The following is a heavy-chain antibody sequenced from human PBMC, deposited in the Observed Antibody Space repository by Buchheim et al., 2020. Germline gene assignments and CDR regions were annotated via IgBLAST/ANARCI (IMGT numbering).Heavy chain of an antibody. CDR2: IWYDGSNK. Sequence: QVQLVESGGGVVQPGRSLRLSCAASGFTFSSYGMHWVRQAPGKGLEWVAVIWYDGSNKYYADSVKGRFTISRDNSKKTLYLQMNSLRAEDTAVYYCARDLTATVFYYGMDVWGQGTT. CDR1: GFTFSSYG. D-gene: IGHD1-26*01. J-gene: IGHJ6*02. CDR3: ARDLTATVFYYGMDV. V-gene: IGHV3-33*01.